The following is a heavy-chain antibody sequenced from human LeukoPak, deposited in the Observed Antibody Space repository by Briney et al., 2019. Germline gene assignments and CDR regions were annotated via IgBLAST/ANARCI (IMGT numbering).Heavy chain of an antibody. V-gene: IGHV1-2*06. CDR3: ARETGGSFEYFDY. CDR1: GYSFTSYY. Sequence: ASVKVSCKASGYSFTSYYIHWVRQAPGQGLEWMGRINPSSGGTNYAQKFQGRVTMTRDTSITTAYMGLSSLRSDGTAVYYCARETGGSFEYFDYWGQGTLVTVSS. CDR2: INPSSGGT. J-gene: IGHJ4*02. D-gene: IGHD7-27*01.